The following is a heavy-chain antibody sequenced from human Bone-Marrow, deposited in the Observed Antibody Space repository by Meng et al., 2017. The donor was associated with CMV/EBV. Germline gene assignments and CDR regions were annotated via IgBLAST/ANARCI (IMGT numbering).Heavy chain of an antibody. V-gene: IGHV3-48*03. J-gene: IGHJ4*02. Sequence: GESLKISCAASGFTFNRDNMNWVRQAPGRGLEWISYIGMSGTTIYYADSVKGRFTISRDNAKNSLYLQMNSLRAEDTAVYYCARAAWEVGAQYYFDYWGQGTLVTVSS. CDR1: GFTFNRDN. CDR3: ARAAWEVGAQYYFDY. CDR2: IGMSGTTI. D-gene: IGHD1-26*01.